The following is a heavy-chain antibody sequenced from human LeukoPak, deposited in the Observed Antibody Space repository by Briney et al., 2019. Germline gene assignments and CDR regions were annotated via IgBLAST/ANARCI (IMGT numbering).Heavy chain of an antibody. J-gene: IGHJ4*02. CDR3: TRSMVRGAYQFDY. CDR2: ISGSGGST. V-gene: IGHV3-23*01. CDR1: GFTFSDYY. D-gene: IGHD3-10*01. Sequence: GGSLRLSCAASGFTFSDYYMSWIRQAPGKGLEWVSAISGSGGSTYYADSVKGRFTISRDNSKNTLYLQMNSLRAEDTAVYYCTRSMVRGAYQFDYWGQGTLVTVSS.